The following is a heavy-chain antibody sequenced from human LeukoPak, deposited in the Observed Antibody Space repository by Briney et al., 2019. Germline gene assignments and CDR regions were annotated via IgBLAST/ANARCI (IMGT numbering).Heavy chain of an antibody. CDR1: GGSISSYY. J-gene: IGHJ3*02. V-gene: IGHV4-4*09. Sequence: SETLSLTCTVSGGSISSYYWSWIRQPPGKGLEWIGYIYTSGSTNYNPSLKSRVTISVDTSKNQFSLKLSSVTAADTAVYYCASSESGSYSDAFDIWGQGTMVAVSS. D-gene: IGHD1-26*01. CDR2: IYTSGST. CDR3: ASSESGSYSDAFDI.